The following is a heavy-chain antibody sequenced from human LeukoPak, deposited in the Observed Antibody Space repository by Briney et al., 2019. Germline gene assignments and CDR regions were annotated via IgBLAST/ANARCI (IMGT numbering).Heavy chain of an antibody. J-gene: IGHJ4*02. CDR2: INSCSSYI. D-gene: IGHD6-19*01. V-gene: IGHV3-21*01. Sequence: GGSLRLSCAASGFTFSSYSMNWVRQAAGKGREWGSSINSCSSYIYYPDPLKARFTITRDNAKPSLYLQMHSLSAEDAAVFYCAKFGLQWLPYPCFHNWGQGTVVIVSS. CDR3: AKFGLQWLPYPCFHN. CDR1: GFTFSSYS.